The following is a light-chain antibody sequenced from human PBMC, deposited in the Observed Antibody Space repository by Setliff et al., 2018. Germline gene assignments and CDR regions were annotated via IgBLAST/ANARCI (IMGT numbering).Light chain of an antibody. J-gene: IGLJ1*01. CDR3: AAWDDSLNGPV. V-gene: IGLV1-44*01. Sequence: QSVLTQPPSASGIPGQTVTISCSGSSSNIGSNTVNWYQQLPGTAPKLLIYSNNQRPSGVPDRFSGSKSGTSASLAISGLQSEDEADYYCAAWDDSLNGPVFGTGTKVTVL. CDR2: SNN. CDR1: SSNIGSNT.